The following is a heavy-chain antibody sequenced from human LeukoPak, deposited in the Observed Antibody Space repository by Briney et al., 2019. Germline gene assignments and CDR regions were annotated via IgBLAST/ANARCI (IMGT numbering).Heavy chain of an antibody. Sequence: GGSLRLSCAASGFTFSDYSMTWIRQAPGKGLEWVSHISSSGSTIYYADSVKGRFTISRDNAKNSLYLQMNSLRAEDTAVYYCARVVEGHLDFDYWGQGTLVTVSS. D-gene: IGHD3-10*01. CDR2: ISSSGSTI. J-gene: IGHJ4*02. CDR1: GFTFSDYS. CDR3: ARVVEGHLDFDY. V-gene: IGHV3-11*04.